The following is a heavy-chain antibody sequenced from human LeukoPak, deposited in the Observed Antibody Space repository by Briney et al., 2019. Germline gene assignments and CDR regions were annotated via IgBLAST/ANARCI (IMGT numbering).Heavy chain of an antibody. CDR2: INWNGGST. CDR1: GFTLDDYG. Sequence: PGGSLRLSCAASGFTLDDYGMSWVRQAPGKGLEWVSGINWNGGSTGYADSVKGRFTISRDNAKNSLFLQMNSLRAEDTALYYCARAYQRSWRDAFDIWGQGTKVTVS. CDR3: ARAYQRSWRDAFDI. D-gene: IGHD2-2*01. V-gene: IGHV3-20*04. J-gene: IGHJ3*02.